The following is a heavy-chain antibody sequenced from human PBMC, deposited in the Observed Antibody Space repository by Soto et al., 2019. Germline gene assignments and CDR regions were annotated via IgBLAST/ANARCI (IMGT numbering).Heavy chain of an antibody. CDR1: GGSISSYY. V-gene: IGHV4-59*01. D-gene: IGHD1-26*01. J-gene: IGHJ6*02. CDR2: IYYSGST. Sequence: QVQLQESGPGLVKPSETLSLTCTVSGGSISSYYWSWIRQPPGKGLEWIGYIYYSGSTNYNPSLKSRVTISVDTSTHQFSLKLSSVTAADTAVYYCARDSYSGSYYYYGMDVWGQGTTVTVSS. CDR3: ARDSYSGSYYYYGMDV.